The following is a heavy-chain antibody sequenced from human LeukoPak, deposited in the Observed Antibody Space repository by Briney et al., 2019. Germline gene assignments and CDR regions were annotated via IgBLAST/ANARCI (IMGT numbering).Heavy chain of an antibody. Sequence: SETLSLTCTVSGGSISSYYWNWIRQPPGKGLEWVGYIYYSGSTIYNPSLKSRVTISVDTSKNQFSLRLSSVTAADTAVYYCTNGWYPDDWGHGTLVTVSS. CDR3: TNGWYPDD. CDR1: GGSISSYY. D-gene: IGHD6-19*01. CDR2: IYYSGST. J-gene: IGHJ4*01. V-gene: IGHV4-59*08.